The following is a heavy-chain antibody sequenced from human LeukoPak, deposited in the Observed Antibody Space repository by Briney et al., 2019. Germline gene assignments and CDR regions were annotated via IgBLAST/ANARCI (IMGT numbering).Heavy chain of an antibody. CDR2: ISGSGRT. CDR3: AKTGSSSSGEADY. V-gene: IGHV3-23*01. J-gene: IGHJ4*02. CDR1: GFRFRSYG. D-gene: IGHD6-6*01. Sequence: HPGGSLRLSCATSGFRFRSYGMSWVRQAPGKGLEWVSSISGSGRTYYADSVRGRVTCSRDDSKSAVSLVMNSLRAEDTAVYYCAKTGSSSSGEADYWGQGTLVTVSS.